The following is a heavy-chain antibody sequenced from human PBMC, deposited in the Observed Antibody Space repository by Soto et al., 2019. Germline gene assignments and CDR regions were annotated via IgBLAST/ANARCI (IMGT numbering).Heavy chain of an antibody. J-gene: IGHJ4*02. CDR2: VSATAGTT. V-gene: IGHV3-23*01. D-gene: IGHD3-16*01. Sequence: GGSLRLPCAASGFTFSIYAMSWVRQAPGKGLEWVSLVSATAGTTYYTDSVKGRFTISRDNSRNTVYLQMNSLRADDTAVYYCAKDRLAGGFDYWGQGTLVTVSS. CDR1: GFTFSIYA. CDR3: AKDRLAGGFDY.